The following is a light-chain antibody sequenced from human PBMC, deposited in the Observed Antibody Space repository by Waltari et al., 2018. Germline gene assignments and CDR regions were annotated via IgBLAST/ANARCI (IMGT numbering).Light chain of an antibody. J-gene: IGLJ2*01. CDR1: SSDVGTYNR. Sequence: QSALTQPPSVSGSPGQSVTISCSGTSSDVGTYNRVSWYQQPPGTAPKLIIFEVSSRPSGVPDRFSGSKSGSTASLTISGLQAEDEGDYYCSSYTPSATVLFGGGTKLTVL. CDR2: EVS. V-gene: IGLV2-18*02. CDR3: SSYTPSATVL.